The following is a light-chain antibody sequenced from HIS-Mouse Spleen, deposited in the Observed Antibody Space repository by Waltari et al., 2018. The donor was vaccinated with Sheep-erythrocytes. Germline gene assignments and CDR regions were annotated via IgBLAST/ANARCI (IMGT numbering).Light chain of an antibody. CDR3: CSYAGSYNHV. CDR1: SSYVGGSYF. Sequence: QSALTQPASGSGSPGQSITIPCPGTSSYVGGSYFVSWYQQHPGKAPKPMIYDVSNRPSGVANRFSGSKSGNTASLTISGLQAEDEADYYCCSYAGSYNHVFATGTKVTVL. J-gene: IGLJ1*01. V-gene: IGLV2-14*03. CDR2: DVS.